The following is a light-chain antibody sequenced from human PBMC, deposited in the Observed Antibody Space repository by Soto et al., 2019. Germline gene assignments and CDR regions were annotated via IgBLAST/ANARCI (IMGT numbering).Light chain of an antibody. CDR1: STDVGSHNL. Sequence: QSALTQPASVSGSPGQSITISCTGTSTDVGSHNLDSWYQHHPGKAPKLMIFEGIKRPSGVSNRFSGSKSGNTASLTISGLQAEDEADYYCCSYAGSSTFSLVFGGGTKLTVL. CDR3: CSYAGSSTFSLV. CDR2: EGI. V-gene: IGLV2-23*03. J-gene: IGLJ3*02.